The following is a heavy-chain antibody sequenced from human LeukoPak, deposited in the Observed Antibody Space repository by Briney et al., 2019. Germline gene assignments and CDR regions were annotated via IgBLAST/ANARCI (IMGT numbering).Heavy chain of an antibody. Sequence: GGSLRLSCAASGFTFSNAWMSWVRQAPGKGREWVGRIKSKTDGGTTDYAAPVKGRFTISRDDSKNTLYLQMNSLKTEDTAVYYCTTVRADYDSSGYEEYFQHWGQGTLVTVSS. CDR3: TTVRADYDSSGYEEYFQH. J-gene: IGHJ1*01. V-gene: IGHV3-15*01. CDR1: GFTFSNAW. D-gene: IGHD3-22*01. CDR2: IKSKTDGGTT.